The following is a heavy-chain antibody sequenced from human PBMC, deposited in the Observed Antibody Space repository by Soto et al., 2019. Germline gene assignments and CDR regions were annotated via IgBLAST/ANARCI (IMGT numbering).Heavy chain of an antibody. D-gene: IGHD3-10*01. CDR1: VYTFTTYA. CDR2: INAGNGNT. V-gene: IGHV1-3*01. CDR3: ARRFKSGGWLDP. Sequence: QVQVVQSGPEVKKPGPSVKVSCKASVYTFTTYAIHWVRQAPGQGLEWMGWINAGNGNTEFSERFRGRVTITRDTSASTAHMELTGLTSEDTAVYYCARRFKSGGWLDPWGQGTLVTVSS. J-gene: IGHJ5*02.